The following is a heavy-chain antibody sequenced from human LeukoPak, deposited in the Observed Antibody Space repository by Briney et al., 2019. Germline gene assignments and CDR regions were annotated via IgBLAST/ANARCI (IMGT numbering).Heavy chain of an antibody. CDR2: ISSSSSYI. J-gene: IGHJ6*03. CDR3: AKGGGGRLIYYYYMDV. CDR1: GFTFSSYS. Sequence: GGSLRPSCAASGFTFSSYSMNRVRQAPGKGLEWVSSISSSSSYIYYADSVKGRFTISRDNAKNSLYLQMNSLRAEDMALYYCAKGGGGRLIYYYYMDVWGKGTTVTVSS. V-gene: IGHV3-21*04. D-gene: IGHD3-16*01.